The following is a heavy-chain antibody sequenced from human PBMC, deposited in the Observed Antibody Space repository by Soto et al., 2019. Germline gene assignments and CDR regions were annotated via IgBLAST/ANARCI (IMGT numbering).Heavy chain of an antibody. CDR2: IWYDGSNK. CDR3: AIEGIAAAGTDPRFDP. CDR1: GFTFSSYG. J-gene: IGHJ5*02. V-gene: IGHV3-33*01. Sequence: QVQLVESGGGVVQPGRSLRLSCAASGFTFSSYGMHWVRQAPGKGLEWVAVIWYDGSNKYYADSVKGRFTISRDNPKNTLYLQTNSLRAQDTAVYYCAIEGIAAAGTDPRFDPWGQGTLVTVSS. D-gene: IGHD6-13*01.